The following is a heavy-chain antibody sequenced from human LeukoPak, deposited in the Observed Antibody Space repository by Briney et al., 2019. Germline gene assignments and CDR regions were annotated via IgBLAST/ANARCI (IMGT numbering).Heavy chain of an antibody. Sequence: SETLSLTCTVSGGSITSNNCYWGWIRQPPGKGLEWIGKIYYSGNTYYNPSLKSRVTISVDTSKNQFSLNLNSVTAADTAVYYCARRHWYFDLWGRGTLVTVSS. V-gene: IGHV4-39*07. J-gene: IGHJ2*01. CDR2: IYYSGNT. CDR1: GGSITSNNCY. CDR3: ARRHWYFDL.